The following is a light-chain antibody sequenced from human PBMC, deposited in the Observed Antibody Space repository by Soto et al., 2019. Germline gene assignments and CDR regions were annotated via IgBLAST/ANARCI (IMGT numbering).Light chain of an antibody. J-gene: IGKJ1*01. Sequence: AIRMTQSPSSLSASTGDRVAITCRASQALNGNLAWYQQKSGKAPKVLIYATSTLQSGVPSRFSASGSGTDFTHTINSLQSEDVATYYCQQYYEYPRTFGQGTKVEIK. CDR2: ATS. V-gene: IGKV1-8*01. CDR3: QQYYEYPRT. CDR1: QALNGN.